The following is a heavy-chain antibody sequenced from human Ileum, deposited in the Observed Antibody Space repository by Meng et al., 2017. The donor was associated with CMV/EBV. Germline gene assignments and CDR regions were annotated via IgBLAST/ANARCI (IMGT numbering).Heavy chain of an antibody. J-gene: IGHJ4*02. CDR2: ISNDGSGT. D-gene: IGHD2-15*01. CDR3: ARADRRSGDSSLDY. V-gene: IGHV3-74*01. CDR1: GFTFSNYY. Sequence: ASGFTFSNYYMHWVRQAPGKGLVWVSRISNDGSGTTYADSVKGRFTMSRDNAKNTLYLQMNSLRAEDTAVYYCARADRRSGDSSLDYWGQGAPVTVSS.